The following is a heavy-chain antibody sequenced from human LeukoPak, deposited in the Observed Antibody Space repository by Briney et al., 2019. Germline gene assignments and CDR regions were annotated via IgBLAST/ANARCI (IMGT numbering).Heavy chain of an antibody. J-gene: IGHJ4*02. Sequence: GGSLRLSCAASGFTFSVAWRSWVRQAPGKGLEWVGRIKSNADGGTTDYAAPVKGRFTISRHDSESTLYLQMNSLKTEDTAVYYCATDPIPRLPHEGYWGQGTLVTVSS. CDR2: IKSNADGGTT. CDR3: ATDPIPRLPHEGY. D-gene: IGHD5-12*01. CDR1: GFTFSVAW. V-gene: IGHV3-15*01.